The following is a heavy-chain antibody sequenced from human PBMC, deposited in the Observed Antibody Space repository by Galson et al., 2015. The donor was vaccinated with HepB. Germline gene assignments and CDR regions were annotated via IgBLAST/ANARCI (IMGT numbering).Heavy chain of an antibody. CDR1: GFTFSTYS. J-gene: IGHJ6*02. D-gene: IGHD3-10*01. CDR3: ARDHVRGLMGLYQYNGMDV. CDR2: INNDGRSL. V-gene: IGHV3-74*01. Sequence: SLRLSCAASGFTFSTYSMHWVRQAPGKGLVWVSGINNDGRSLDYADSVKGRFTISRDNAKKTLYLQMDSLGPGDTAVYYCARDHVRGLMGLYQYNGMDVWGQGTTVTVSS.